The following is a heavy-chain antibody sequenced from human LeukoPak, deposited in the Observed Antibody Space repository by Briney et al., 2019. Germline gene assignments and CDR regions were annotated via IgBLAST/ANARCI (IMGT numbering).Heavy chain of an antibody. Sequence: GGSLRLSCTASGFTFGDYAMSWFRQAPGKGLEWVGFIRSKAYGGTTEYAASVKGRFTISRDDSKSIAYLQMNSLKTEDTAVYYCGYRSSTSWPLYYFDYWGQGTLVTVSS. CDR1: GFTFGDYA. CDR3: GYRSSTSWPLYYFDY. CDR2: IRSKAYGGTT. J-gene: IGHJ4*02. D-gene: IGHD2-2*01. V-gene: IGHV3-49*03.